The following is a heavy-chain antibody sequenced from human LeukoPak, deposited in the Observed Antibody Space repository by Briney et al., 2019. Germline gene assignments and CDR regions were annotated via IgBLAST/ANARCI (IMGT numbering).Heavy chain of an antibody. V-gene: IGHV3-21*01. CDR1: GFTFSSYS. J-gene: IGHJ4*02. D-gene: IGHD4-17*01. Sequence: GGSLRLSCAASGFTFSSYSMNWVRQAPGKGLEWVSSISSSSSYIYYADSVKGRFTISRDNAKNSLYLQMNSLRAEDTAVYYCARAHYGDYDFDYWGQGTLVTVSS. CDR3: ARAHYGDYDFDY. CDR2: ISSSSSYI.